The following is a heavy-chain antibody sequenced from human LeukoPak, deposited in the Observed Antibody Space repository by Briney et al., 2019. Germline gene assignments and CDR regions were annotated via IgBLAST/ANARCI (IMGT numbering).Heavy chain of an antibody. Sequence: GGSLRLSCAASGFTFSSYGVHWVRQAPGKGLEWVAVIWYDGSNKYYADSVKGRFTISRDNSKNTLYLQMNSLRAEDTAVYYCAKVRRGLQNYYWGQGTLVTVSS. J-gene: IGHJ4*02. CDR3: AKVRRGLQNYY. CDR2: IWYDGSNK. CDR1: GFTFSSYG. D-gene: IGHD5-24*01. V-gene: IGHV3-33*06.